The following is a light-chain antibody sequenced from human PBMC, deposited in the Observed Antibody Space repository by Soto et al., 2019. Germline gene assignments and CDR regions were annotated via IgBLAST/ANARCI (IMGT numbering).Light chain of an antibody. CDR3: QQYNNWLT. Sequence: EIVMTQSPATLSVSPGERATLSCRASQSVSSNLPWYQQKPGQAPRLLIYGASTRATGIPARFSGSGSGTEFTLTIRSLQSEDFAVYYCQQYNNWLTFGGGTKVEIK. V-gene: IGKV3-15*01. CDR1: QSVSSN. J-gene: IGKJ4*01. CDR2: GAS.